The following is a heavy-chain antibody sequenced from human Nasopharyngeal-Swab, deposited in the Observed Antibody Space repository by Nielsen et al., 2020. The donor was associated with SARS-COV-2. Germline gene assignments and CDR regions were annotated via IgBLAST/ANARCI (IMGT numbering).Heavy chain of an antibody. D-gene: IGHD2-2*01. V-gene: IGHV1-69*13. CDR1: FGTFSHYA. J-gene: IGHJ6*02. Sequence: SVKVSCKASFGTFSHYAISWVRQAPGQGLERMGGILPIFGTANYAQKFQGRVTITADESTSTAYMELSSLRSEDTAVYYCARVRLPPRYCSSTSCYFRYYGMDVWGQGTTVTVSS. CDR2: ILPIFGTA. CDR3: ARVRLPPRYCSSTSCYFRYYGMDV.